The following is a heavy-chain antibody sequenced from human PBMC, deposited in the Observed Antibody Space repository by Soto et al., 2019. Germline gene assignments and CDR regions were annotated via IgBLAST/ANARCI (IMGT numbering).Heavy chain of an antibody. CDR1: GGSFSGYY. J-gene: IGHJ5*02. CDR3: ARGSGYCSGGSCNGAWFDP. V-gene: IGHV4-34*01. Sequence: PSETLSLTCAVYGGSFSGYYWSWIRQPPGKGLEWIGEINHSGSTNYNPSLKSRVTISVDTSKNQFSLKLSSVTAADTAVYYCARGSGYCSGGSCNGAWFDPWGQGTLVTVSS. CDR2: INHSGST. D-gene: IGHD2-15*01.